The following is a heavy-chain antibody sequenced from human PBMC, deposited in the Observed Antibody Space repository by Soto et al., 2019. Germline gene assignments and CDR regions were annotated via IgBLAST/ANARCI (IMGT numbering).Heavy chain of an antibody. Sequence: SETLSLTXTVSGGSISSYFWSWIRQPPGQGLERVGDIYFRGCPPYNPSLTRQVTISVAPSKNPFSLTLRFVTAADTAVYYCARVGVTETYFDYWGQGTRDTV. V-gene: IGHV4-59*01. CDR1: GGSISSYF. D-gene: IGHD2-21*02. CDR2: IYFRGCP. CDR3: ARVGVTETYFDY. J-gene: IGHJ4*02.